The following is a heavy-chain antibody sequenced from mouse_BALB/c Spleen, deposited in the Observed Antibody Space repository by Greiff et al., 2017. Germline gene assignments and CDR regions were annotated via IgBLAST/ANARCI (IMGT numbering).Heavy chain of an antibody. CDR3: ARTDYYGRRYHWYFDV. V-gene: IGHV5-17*02. J-gene: IGHJ1*01. D-gene: IGHD1-1*01. CDR1: GFTFSSFG. CDR2: ISSGSSTI. Sequence: VQLKQSGGGLVQPGGSRKLSCAVSGFTFSSFGMHWVRQAPEKGLEWVAYISSGSSTIYYADTVKGRFTIYRDNTRNTLFLQMTSLRSEDTAMYYCARTDYYGRRYHWYFDVWGAGTTVTVSS.